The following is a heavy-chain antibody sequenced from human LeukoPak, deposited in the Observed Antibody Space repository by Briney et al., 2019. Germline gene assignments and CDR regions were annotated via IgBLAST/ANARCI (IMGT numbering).Heavy chain of an antibody. Sequence: PGRSLRLSCAAAGFTFSSYGMHWVRQAPGKGLEWVAVISYDGSNKYYADSVKGRFTITRDNSKNTLYLQMNSLRSEDTAVFYCAKAEGLAVAGYDAFDIWGQGTMVTVSS. D-gene: IGHD6-19*01. CDR3: AKAEGLAVAGYDAFDI. V-gene: IGHV3-30*18. J-gene: IGHJ3*02. CDR1: GFTFSSYG. CDR2: ISYDGSNK.